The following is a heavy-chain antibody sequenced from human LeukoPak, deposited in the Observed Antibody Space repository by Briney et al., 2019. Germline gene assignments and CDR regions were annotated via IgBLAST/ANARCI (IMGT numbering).Heavy chain of an antibody. Sequence: SGTLSLTCTVSGGSVSSGSYYWSWIRQPPGKGLEWIGYLYYSGSTNYNPSLKSRVTISVDTSKNQFSLKLSSVTAADTAVYYCARGSSGWYRRIYFDYWGQGTLVTVSS. CDR3: ARGSSGWYRRIYFDY. J-gene: IGHJ4*02. V-gene: IGHV4-61*01. CDR2: LYYSGST. CDR1: GGSVSSGSYY. D-gene: IGHD6-19*01.